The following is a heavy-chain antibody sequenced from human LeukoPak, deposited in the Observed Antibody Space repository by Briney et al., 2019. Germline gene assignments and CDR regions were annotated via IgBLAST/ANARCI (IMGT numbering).Heavy chain of an antibody. V-gene: IGHV4-59*01. CDR2: IYYSGST. CDR3: ARGLRDFWSGYYGTEFDY. D-gene: IGHD3-3*01. Sequence: PSETLSLTCTVSGGSISSYYWSWIRQPPGKGLEWIGYIYYSGSTNYNPSLKSRVTISEDTSKNQFSLKLSSVTAADTAVYYCARGLRDFWSGYYGTEFDYWGQGTLVTVSS. CDR1: GGSISSYY. J-gene: IGHJ4*02.